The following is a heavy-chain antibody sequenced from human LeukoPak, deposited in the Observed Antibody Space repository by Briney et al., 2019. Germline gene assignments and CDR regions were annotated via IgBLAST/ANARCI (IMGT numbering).Heavy chain of an antibody. CDR2: ISAYNGNT. CDR1: GYTFTSYG. V-gene: IGHV1-18*01. Sequence: ASVKVSCKASGYTFTSYGISWVRQAPGQGLERMGWISAYNGNTNYAQKLQGRVTMTTDTSTSTAYMELRSLRSDDTAVYYCARDKYDFWSGYQYYYGMDVWGQGTTVTVSS. CDR3: ARDKYDFWSGYQYYYGMDV. J-gene: IGHJ6*02. D-gene: IGHD3-3*01.